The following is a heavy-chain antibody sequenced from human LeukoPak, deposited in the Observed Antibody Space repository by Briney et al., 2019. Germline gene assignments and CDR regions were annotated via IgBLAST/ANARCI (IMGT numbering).Heavy chain of an antibody. Sequence: GGSLRLPCVASGFAFSSYWMTWVRQAPGKGLEWVANIRQDGGEEYYVDSVKGRFTISRDNAKNSLFLQMNSLRVEDTAVYYCARLGGSYYTYWGQGTLVTVSS. J-gene: IGHJ4*02. CDR1: GFAFSSYW. CDR3: ARLGGSYYTY. CDR2: IRQDGGEE. V-gene: IGHV3-7*01. D-gene: IGHD1-26*01.